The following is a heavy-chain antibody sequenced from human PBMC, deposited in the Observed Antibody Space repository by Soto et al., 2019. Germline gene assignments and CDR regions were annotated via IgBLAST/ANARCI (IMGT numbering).Heavy chain of an antibody. CDR3: ARLIDY. CDR2: IYYSGST. CDR1: GGSITSSSNY. Sequence: QLQLQESGPGLVKPSETLSLTCTVSGGSITSSSNYWGGIRQPPGKGLEWIGSIYYSGSTYYNPSLKSRVTISVDTSKNQFSLKLSSVTAADTAVYYCARLIDYWGQGTLVTVSS. J-gene: IGHJ4*02. V-gene: IGHV4-39*01.